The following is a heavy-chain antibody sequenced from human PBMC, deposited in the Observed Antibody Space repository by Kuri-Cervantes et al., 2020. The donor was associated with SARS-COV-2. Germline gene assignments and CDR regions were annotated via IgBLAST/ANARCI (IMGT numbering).Heavy chain of an antibody. Sequence: GSLRLSCAVYGGSFSGYNWTWIRQAPGKGLIWIGEINDRGGTNSNPSVKSRVTISVDTSKNQFSLRLTSVTAADTGVYYCARFPTVVTPLVAFDIWGQGTMVTVSS. J-gene: IGHJ3*02. V-gene: IGHV4-34*01. D-gene: IGHD4-23*01. CDR2: INDRGGT. CDR3: ARFPTVVTPLVAFDI. CDR1: GGSFSGYN.